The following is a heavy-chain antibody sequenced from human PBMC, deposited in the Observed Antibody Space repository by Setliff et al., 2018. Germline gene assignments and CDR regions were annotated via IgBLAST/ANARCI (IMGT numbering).Heavy chain of an antibody. CDR3: AKIGRGGTFDQCFQD. J-gene: IGHJ1*01. CDR1: GFTFICHC. CDR2: ISRSGDKT. Sequence: PGGSLRLSCADSGFTFICHCMYWVRQDPGKGLVWVSRISRSGDKTYYADSVKGRFIISRDNSDIRYLQMKSLRAEDTAVYYCAKIGRGGTFDQCFQDWGHGTLVTVSS. D-gene: IGHD1-26*01. V-gene: IGHV3-23*01.